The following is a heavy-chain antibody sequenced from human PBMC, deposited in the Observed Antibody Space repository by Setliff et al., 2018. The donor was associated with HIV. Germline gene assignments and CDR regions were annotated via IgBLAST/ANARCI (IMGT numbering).Heavy chain of an antibody. J-gene: IGHJ4*02. CDR3: ARLPQDVRSSIDF. V-gene: IGHV3-74*01. CDR1: GFTFTDYW. D-gene: IGHD6-6*01. CDR2: INVDGGSI. Sequence: GGSLRLSCAASGFTFTDYWMHWVRQVPGQGLVWVSRINVDGGSISYADSVKGRFTISRDNAKNTLFLQMNSLRAEDTAVYYCARLPQDVRSSIDFWGQGTLVTVSS.